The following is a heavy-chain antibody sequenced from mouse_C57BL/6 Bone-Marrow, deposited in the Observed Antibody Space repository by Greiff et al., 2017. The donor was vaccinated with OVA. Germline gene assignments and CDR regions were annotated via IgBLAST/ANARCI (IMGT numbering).Heavy chain of an antibody. J-gene: IGHJ1*03. D-gene: IGHD2-3*01. CDR1: GYSITSGYY. CDR2: ISYDGSN. V-gene: IGHV3-6*01. CDR3: ARDNDGYYTYFDV. Sequence: EVKLVESGPGLVKPSQSLSLTCSVTGYSITSGYYWNWIRQFPGNKLEWMGYISYDGSNNYNPSLKNRISITRDTSKNQFFLKLNSVTTEDTATYYCARDNDGYYTYFDVWGTGTTVTVSS.